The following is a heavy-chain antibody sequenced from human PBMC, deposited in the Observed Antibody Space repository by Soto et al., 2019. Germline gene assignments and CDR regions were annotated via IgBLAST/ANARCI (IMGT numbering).Heavy chain of an antibody. D-gene: IGHD3-16*01. J-gene: IGHJ4*02. V-gene: IGHV1-69*01. CDR1: GGLFSSFA. CDR2: IIPVFGTT. CDR3: ARGGGPYVWFNEF. Sequence: QEQLVQSGAEVKKPGSSVKVSCKDSGGLFSSFAISWVRQAPGQGLEWMGGIIPVFGTTNYAQKFQCRVTITADESTNTAYMELRSLTSDDTAMYYCARGGGPYVWFNEFWGQGTQFTVSS.